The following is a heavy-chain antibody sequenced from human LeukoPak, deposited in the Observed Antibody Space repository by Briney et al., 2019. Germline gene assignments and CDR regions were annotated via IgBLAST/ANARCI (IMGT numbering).Heavy chain of an antibody. D-gene: IGHD1-14*01. CDR3: ARTGVRYIDWDAFDM. CDR2: ISYDDGKNK. J-gene: IGHJ3*02. V-gene: IGHV3-30*04. CDR1: GFTFSSYA. Sequence: PGGSLRLSCAASGFTFSSYAMHWVRQAPGKGLEWVAVISYDDGKNKYYADSVKGRFTISRDNSKNTLDLQMNSLRAEDTAVYYCARTGVRYIDWDAFDMWGQGTMVTVSS.